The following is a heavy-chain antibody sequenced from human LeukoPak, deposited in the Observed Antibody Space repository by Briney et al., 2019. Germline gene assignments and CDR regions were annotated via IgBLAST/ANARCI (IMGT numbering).Heavy chain of an antibody. CDR1: GFTFSSYW. Sequence: GRSLRLSCAASGFTFSSYWMHWVRQAPGKGLVWVSRINSDGSSTSYADSVKGRFTISRDNAKNTLYLQMNSLRAEDTAVYYCAREGGYSYGSVDYWGQGTLVTVSS. D-gene: IGHD5-18*01. V-gene: IGHV3-74*01. CDR3: AREGGYSYGSVDY. CDR2: INSDGSST. J-gene: IGHJ4*02.